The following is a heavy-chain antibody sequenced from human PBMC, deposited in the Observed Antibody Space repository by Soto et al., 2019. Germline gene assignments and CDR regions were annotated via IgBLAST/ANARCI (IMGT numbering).Heavy chain of an antibody. V-gene: IGHV3-23*01. Sequence: GGSLRLSCAASGFTFSSYAMSWVRQAPGKGLEWVSAISGSGGSTYYADSVKGRFTISRDNSKNTLYLQMNSLRAEDTAVYYWANQWARGVVGASFNSGGRETLVTFS. CDR3: ANQWARGVVGASFNS. CDR2: ISGSGGST. D-gene: IGHD2-15*01. CDR1: GFTFSSYA. J-gene: IGHJ4*02.